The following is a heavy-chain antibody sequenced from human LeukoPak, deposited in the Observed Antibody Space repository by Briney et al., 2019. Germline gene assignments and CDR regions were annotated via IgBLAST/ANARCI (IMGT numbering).Heavy chain of an antibody. CDR2: IGSSGSII. CDR1: GFTFSSHD. CDR3: ARDVNGYFDY. J-gene: IGHJ4*02. Sequence: GGSLRLSCAASGFTFSSHDMTWVRQAPGKGLEWVSYIGSSGSIIYYADSVKGRFTISRDNAKNSLYLQMNSLRAEDTAVYYCARDVNGYFDYWGQGTLVTVSS. V-gene: IGHV3-48*03.